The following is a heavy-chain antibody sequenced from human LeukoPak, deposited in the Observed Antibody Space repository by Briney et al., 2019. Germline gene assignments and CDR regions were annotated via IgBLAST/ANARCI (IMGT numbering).Heavy chain of an antibody. D-gene: IGHD5-24*01. CDR1: GGSFSGYY. V-gene: IGHV4-34*01. J-gene: IGHJ4*02. CDR3: ARGLSNRDGYTY. Sequence: PSETLSLTCAVYGGSFSGYYWSWIRQPPGNGLEWIGEINHSGSTNYNPSLKSRVTISVDTSKNQFSLKLSSVTAADTAVYYCARGLSNRDGYTYWGQGTLVTVSS. CDR2: INHSGST.